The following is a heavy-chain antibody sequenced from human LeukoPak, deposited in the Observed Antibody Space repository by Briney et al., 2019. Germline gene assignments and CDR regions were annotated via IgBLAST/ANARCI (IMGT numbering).Heavy chain of an antibody. CDR1: GFTVSSNY. D-gene: IGHD4-17*01. J-gene: IGHJ4*02. CDR3: ARDDHGDYFFDY. Sequence: PGGSLRLSCAASGFTVSSNYMSWVRQAPGKGLEWVSVIYSGGSTYYADSVKGRFTISRDNSKNTLYLQMNSLRAEDTAVYYCARDDHGDYFFDYWGQGTLVTVSS. CDR2: IYSGGST. V-gene: IGHV3-66*01.